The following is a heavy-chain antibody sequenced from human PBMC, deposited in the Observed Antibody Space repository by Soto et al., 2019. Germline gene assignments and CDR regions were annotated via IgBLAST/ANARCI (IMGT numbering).Heavy chain of an antibody. J-gene: IGHJ4*02. D-gene: IGHD3-22*01. CDR2: IYYSGST. CDR3: ARPKMDYDSTGYYFDY. CDR1: GGSISSSSYY. V-gene: IGHV4-39*01. Sequence: SSETLSLTCTVSGGSISSSSYYWGWIRQPPGKGLEWIGSIYYSGSTYYTPSLKSRVTISLDTPKNQFSLKLSSVTAADTAVYYCARPKMDYDSTGYYFDYWGQGTLVTVSS.